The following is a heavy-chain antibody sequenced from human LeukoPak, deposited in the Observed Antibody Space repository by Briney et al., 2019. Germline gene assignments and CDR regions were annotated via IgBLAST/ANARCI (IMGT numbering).Heavy chain of an antibody. CDR2: ISYDGSNK. CDR3: AKGRGYYGYAADYFQD. Sequence: GRSLRLSCAASGFTFSSYGMHWVRQARGKGLEWVAVISYDGSNKYYVDSVKGRFTISRDNSKNTLYLQMNSLRAEDTAVYYCAKGRGYYGYAADYFQDWGQGTLVTVSS. V-gene: IGHV3-30*18. CDR1: GFTFSSYG. J-gene: IGHJ1*01. D-gene: IGHD3-10*01.